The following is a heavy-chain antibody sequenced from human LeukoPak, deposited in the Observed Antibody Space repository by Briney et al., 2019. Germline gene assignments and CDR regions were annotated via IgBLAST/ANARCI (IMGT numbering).Heavy chain of an antibody. CDR3: ARTMVRGAKTLPFDY. V-gene: IGHV1-2*02. J-gene: IGHJ4*02. D-gene: IGHD3-10*01. CDR2: INPNSGGT. Sequence: GASVKVSCKASGYTFTSYDINWVRQAPGQGLEWMGWINPNSGGTNYAQKFQGRVTMTRDTSISTAYMELSRLRSDDTAVYYCARTMVRGAKTLPFDYWGQGTLVTVSS. CDR1: GYTFTSYD.